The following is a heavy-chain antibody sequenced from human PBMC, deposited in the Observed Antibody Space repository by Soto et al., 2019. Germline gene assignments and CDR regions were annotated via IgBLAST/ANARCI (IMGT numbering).Heavy chain of an antibody. V-gene: IGHV3-23*01. J-gene: IGHJ3*02. CDR2: ISGSGGST. Sequence: EVQLLESGGGLVQPGGSLRLSCAASGFTFSSYAMSWVRQAPGKGLEWVSAISGSGGSTYYADSVKGRFTISRDNSKNTLYLQMNSLRAEDTAVYYCAKGAGSVWFGEVNAFYIWGQGTMVTVSS. CDR1: GFTFSSYA. CDR3: AKGAGSVWFGEVNAFYI. D-gene: IGHD3-10*01.